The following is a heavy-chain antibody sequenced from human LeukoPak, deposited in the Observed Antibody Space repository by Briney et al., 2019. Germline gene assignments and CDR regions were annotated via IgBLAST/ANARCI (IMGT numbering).Heavy chain of an antibody. CDR3: ARLPVGTPFDP. Sequence: SETLSLTCTVSGGSISSNAYYWGWIRQPPGKGLEWVAAIHYSGTTYYSPSLESRVTTSVDTSTNQFSLKLSSVTAADTAVYYCARLPVGTPFDPWGQGTLVTVSS. V-gene: IGHV4-39*01. J-gene: IGHJ5*02. D-gene: IGHD1-26*01. CDR2: IHYSGTT. CDR1: GGSISSNAYY.